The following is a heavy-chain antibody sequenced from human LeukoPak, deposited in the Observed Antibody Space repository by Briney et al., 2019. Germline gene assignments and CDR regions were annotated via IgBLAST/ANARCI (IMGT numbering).Heavy chain of an antibody. D-gene: IGHD1-26*01. CDR2: IIPIFGTA. Sequence: SVKVSCKASGGTFSSYAISWVRQAPGQRLEWMGRIIPIFGTANYAQKFQGRVTITTDESTSTAYMELSSLRSEDTAVYYCARGHSGSPSFDIWGQGTMVTASS. CDR3: ARGHSGSPSFDI. J-gene: IGHJ3*02. V-gene: IGHV1-69*05. CDR1: GGTFSSYA.